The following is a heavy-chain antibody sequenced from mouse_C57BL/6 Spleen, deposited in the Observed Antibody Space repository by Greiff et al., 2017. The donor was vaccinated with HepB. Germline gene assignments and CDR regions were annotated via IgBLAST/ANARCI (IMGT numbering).Heavy chain of an antibody. Sequence: EVQLQESGAELVRPGASVKLSCTASGFNIKDDYMHWVKQRPEQGLEWIGWIDPENGDTEYASKFQGKATITADTSSNTAYLQLSSLTSEDTAVYYCTTDYGYARGYWGQGTTLTVSS. J-gene: IGHJ2*01. CDR1: GFNIKDDY. V-gene: IGHV14-4*01. CDR3: TTDYGYARGY. CDR2: IDPENGDT. D-gene: IGHD2-2*01.